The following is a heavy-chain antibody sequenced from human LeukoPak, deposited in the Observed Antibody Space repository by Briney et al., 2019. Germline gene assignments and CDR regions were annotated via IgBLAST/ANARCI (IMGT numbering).Heavy chain of an antibody. CDR1: GFTFSSYS. CDR3: ARDPIVTSGSYQYFDY. J-gene: IGHJ4*02. V-gene: IGHV3-21*01. Sequence: PGGSLRLSCAASGFTFSSYSMSWVRQAPGKGLEWVSSISSSSSYIYYADSVKGRFTISRDNAKNSLYLQMNSLRAEDTAVYYCARDPIVTSGSYQYFDYWGQGTLVTVSS. D-gene: IGHD1-26*01. CDR2: ISSSSSYI.